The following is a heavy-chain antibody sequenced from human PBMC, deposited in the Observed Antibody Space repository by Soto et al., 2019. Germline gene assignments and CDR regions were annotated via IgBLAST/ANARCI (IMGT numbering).Heavy chain of an antibody. CDR3: AKGSRERCIGATRYPFDS. J-gene: IGHJ4*02. CDR2: IISNGIDT. CDR1: GFTFSTYA. V-gene: IGHV3-23*01. D-gene: IGHD1-1*01. Sequence: EVQSLDSGGHLVQPGGSLRLSCTASGFTFSTYAMNWVRQAPGRRLEWVSSIISNGIDTWYADSVKGRFTISRDNSKNTLYLQMSSLRVEDTAVYYCAKGSRERCIGATRYPFDSWGLGTLVVVSS.